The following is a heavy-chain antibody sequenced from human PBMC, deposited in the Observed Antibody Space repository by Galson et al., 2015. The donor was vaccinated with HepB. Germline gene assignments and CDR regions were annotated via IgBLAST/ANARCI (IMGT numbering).Heavy chain of an antibody. Sequence: QSGAEVKKPGASVKVSCKASGYTFTSYGISWVRQAPGQGLEWMGWISAYNGNTNYVQKLQGRVTMTTDTSTSTAYMELRSLRSDDTAVYYCARDASGRYCSSTSCHYYGMDVWGQGTTVTVSS. V-gene: IGHV1-18*01. CDR3: ARDASGRYCSSTSCHYYGMDV. CDR1: GYTFTSYG. D-gene: IGHD2-2*01. J-gene: IGHJ6*02. CDR2: ISAYNGNT.